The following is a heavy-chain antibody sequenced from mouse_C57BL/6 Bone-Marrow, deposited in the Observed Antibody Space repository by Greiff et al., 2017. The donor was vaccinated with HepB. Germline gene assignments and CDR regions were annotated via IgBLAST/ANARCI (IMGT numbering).Heavy chain of an antibody. CDR1: GFTFSDYG. Sequence: EVKLMESGGGLVKPGGSLKLSCAASGFTFSDYGMHWVRQAPEKGLEWVAYISSGSSTIYYADTVKGRFTISRDNAKNTLFLQMTSLRSEDTAMYYCARELWLQPYYFGCWCHGTTLIVSS. CDR3: ARELWLQPYYFGC. V-gene: IGHV5-17*01. D-gene: IGHD2-2*01. J-gene: IGHJ2*01. CDR2: ISSGSSTI.